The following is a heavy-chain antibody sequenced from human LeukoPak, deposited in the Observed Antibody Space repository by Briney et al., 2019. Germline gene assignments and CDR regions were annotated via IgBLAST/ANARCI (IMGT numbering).Heavy chain of an antibody. CDR1: GFTFSSYG. D-gene: IGHD3-10*01. V-gene: IGHV3-33*01. Sequence: GGSLRLSCAASGFTFSSYGMHWVRQAPGKGLEWVAVIWYDGSNKYYADSVKGRFTISRDNSKNTLYLQMNSLRAEDTAVYYCARGQITWFGVPPADYWGQGTLVTVSS. CDR2: IWYDGSNK. J-gene: IGHJ4*02. CDR3: ARGQITWFGVPPADY.